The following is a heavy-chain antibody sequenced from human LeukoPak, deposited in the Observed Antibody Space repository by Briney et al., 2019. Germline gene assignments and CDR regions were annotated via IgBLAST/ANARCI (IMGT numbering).Heavy chain of an antibody. CDR1: GFTFSSYA. V-gene: IGHV3-23*01. CDR3: AKDHLGFPANYFDY. CDR2: ISGSGGST. J-gene: IGHJ4*02. Sequence: GGSLRLSCAASGFTFSSYAMSWVRQAPGKWLEWVSAISGSGGSTYYADSVKGRFTISRDNSKNTLYLQMNSLRAEDTAAYYCAKDHLGFPANYFDYWGQGTLVAVSS. D-gene: IGHD3-10*01.